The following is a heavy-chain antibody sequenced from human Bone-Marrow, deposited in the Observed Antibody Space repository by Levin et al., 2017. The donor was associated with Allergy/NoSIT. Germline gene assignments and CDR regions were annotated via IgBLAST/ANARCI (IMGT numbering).Heavy chain of an antibody. CDR2: INHSGST. J-gene: IGHJ5*02. CDR1: GGSFSGYY. CDR3: ARGLPYSSSWYNAGNWFDP. V-gene: IGHV4-34*01. Sequence: SETLSLTCAVYGGSFSGYYWSWIRQPPGKGLEWIGEINHSGSTNYNPSLKSRVTISVDTSKNQFSLKLSSVTAADTAVYYCARGLPYSSSWYNAGNWFDPWGQGTLVTVSS. D-gene: IGHD6-13*01.